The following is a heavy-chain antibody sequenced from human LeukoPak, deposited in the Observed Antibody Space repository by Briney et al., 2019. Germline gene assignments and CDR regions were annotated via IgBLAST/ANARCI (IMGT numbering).Heavy chain of an antibody. CDR3: ARGIYGDYGRWFDP. CDR1: GYTFTSYD. D-gene: IGHD4-17*01. CDR2: MNPNSGNT. J-gene: IGHJ5*02. Sequence: ASVKVSCKASGYTFTSYDINWVRQATGQGLEWMGWMNPNSGNTGYAQKFQGRVTMTRNTSISTAYMELSSLRSDDTAVYYCARGIYGDYGRWFDPWGQGTLVTVSS. V-gene: IGHV1-8*01.